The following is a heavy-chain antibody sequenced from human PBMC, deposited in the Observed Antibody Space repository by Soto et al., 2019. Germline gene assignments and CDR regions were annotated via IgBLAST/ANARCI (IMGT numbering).Heavy chain of an antibody. J-gene: IGHJ4*02. CDR3: AYGDSRGPFDS. D-gene: IGHD4-17*01. CDR1: GGSISSYY. V-gene: IGHV4-59*01. CDR2: IYNSGST. Sequence: SESLSLTGTVPGGSISSYYWSWIRQPPGKGLEWIGYIYNSGSTNYNPSLKSRVTISVDTSKNQFSLKLSSVTAADTAVYYCAYGDSRGPFDSWGQGTLVTVSS.